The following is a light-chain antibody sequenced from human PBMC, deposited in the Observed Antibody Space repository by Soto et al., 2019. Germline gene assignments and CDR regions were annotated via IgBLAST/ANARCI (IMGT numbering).Light chain of an antibody. J-gene: IGKJ1*01. CDR1: QSVSSY. Sequence: EIVLTQSPATLSLSPGERATLSCRASQSVSSYLAWYQQKPGQAPRLLIYDASNRATGIPARFSGSGSGTQYPLTISSLEPEDFAVYYCQQLSNWPWTFGQGTKVEIK. CDR3: QQLSNWPWT. CDR2: DAS. V-gene: IGKV3-11*01.